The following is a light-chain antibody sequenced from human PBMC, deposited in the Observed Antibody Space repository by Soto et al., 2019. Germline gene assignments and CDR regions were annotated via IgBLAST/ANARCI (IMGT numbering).Light chain of an antibody. CDR2: RSS. Sequence: EIVLTQSPGTLPLSPGEGATLSCRASQSVDSSYLAWYQQKPGQTPRLLIYRSSIRATGIPDRFSGSGSKTDFTLTITRLEPEDFAVYYCQQYDNSRGLTFGGGTKVEIK. CDR1: QSVDSSY. CDR3: QQYDNSRGLT. J-gene: IGKJ4*01. V-gene: IGKV3-20*01.